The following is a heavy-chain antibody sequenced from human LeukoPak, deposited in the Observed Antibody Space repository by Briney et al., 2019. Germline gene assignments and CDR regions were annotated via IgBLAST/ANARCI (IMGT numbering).Heavy chain of an antibody. CDR2: IYYSGST. Sequence: SETLSLTCTVSGGSISSYYWSWIRQPPGKGLEWIGYIYYSGSTNYNPSLKSRVTISVDTSKNQFSLTLSSVTAADTAVYYCARASGSYDFWSGYYTPFAFDIWGQGTMVTVSS. V-gene: IGHV4-59*01. CDR1: GGSISSYY. D-gene: IGHD3-3*01. J-gene: IGHJ3*02. CDR3: ARASGSYDFWSGYYTPFAFDI.